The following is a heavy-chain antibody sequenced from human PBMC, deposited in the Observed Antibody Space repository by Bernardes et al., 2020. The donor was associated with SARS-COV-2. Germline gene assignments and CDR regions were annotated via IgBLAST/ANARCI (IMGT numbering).Heavy chain of an antibody. D-gene: IGHD2-15*01. CDR2: IYSSGTT. CDR3: ARDRGGGCTGGSCYADWFDP. Sequence: SETLSLTCTVSGGSISSYYWSWSRQPPEKGLEWIGNIYSSGTTHYNPTPNSRVTITVDTAMNQNYLNLRSVTATDTAIYYWARDRGGGCTGGSCYADWFDPWGQGTLVTVSS. V-gene: IGHV4-59*01. J-gene: IGHJ5*02. CDR1: GGSISSYY.